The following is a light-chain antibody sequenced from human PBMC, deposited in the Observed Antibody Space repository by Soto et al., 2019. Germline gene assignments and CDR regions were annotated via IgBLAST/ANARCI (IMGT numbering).Light chain of an antibody. CDR3: QQYNNCPQT. V-gene: IGKV3-15*01. Sequence: IVMSQAPATLPVSPGERATLSCGASQSVSSNLAWYQQKPGQAPRLLIYGASTRATGIPARFSGSGSGTEFTLTISSLQSEDFAVYYCQQYNNCPQTFGQGTNVDVK. J-gene: IGKJ1*01. CDR2: GAS. CDR1: QSVSSN.